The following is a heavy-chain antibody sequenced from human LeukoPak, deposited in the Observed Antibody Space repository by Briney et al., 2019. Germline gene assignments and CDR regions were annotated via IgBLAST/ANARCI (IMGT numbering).Heavy chain of an antibody. CDR1: GFTFSSYW. V-gene: IGHV3-7*01. D-gene: IGHD3-16*01. CDR2: IKQDGSEK. CDR3: ARDHLGDARWDAFDI. J-gene: IGHJ3*02. Sequence: PGGSLRLSCAASGFTFSSYWMSWVRQAPGKGLEWVANIKQDGSEKYYVDSAKGRFTISRDNAKNSLYLQMNSLRAEDTAVYYCARDHLGDARWDAFDIWGQGTMVTVSS.